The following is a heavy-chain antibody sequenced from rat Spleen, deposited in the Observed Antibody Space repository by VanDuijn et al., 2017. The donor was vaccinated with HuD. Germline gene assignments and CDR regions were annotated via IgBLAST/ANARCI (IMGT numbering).Heavy chain of an antibody. D-gene: IGHD4-3*01. CDR1: GFTFSDYN. CDR2: ISFDGIST. V-gene: IGHV5-29*01. Sequence: EVQLVESDGGLVRPGRSLKLSCAASGFTFSDYNMAWVRQAPTKGLEWVATISFDGISTYYRDSVKGRFTISRDNAKSTLYLQMDSLRSEDTATYYCVRQDTSGYSNWFAYWGQGTLVTVSS. CDR3: VRQDTSGYSNWFAY. J-gene: IGHJ3*01.